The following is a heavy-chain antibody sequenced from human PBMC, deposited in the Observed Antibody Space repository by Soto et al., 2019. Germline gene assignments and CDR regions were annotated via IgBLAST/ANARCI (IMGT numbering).Heavy chain of an antibody. Sequence: VQLLESGGGLVQPGGSLRLSCAASGFTFSSYAISWVRQAPGQGLEWMGGIIPIFGTANYAQKFQGRVTITADESTSTAYMELSSLRSEDTAVYYCAKTSYYYDSSGHFDYWGQGTLVTVSS. CDR3: AKTSYYYDSSGHFDY. CDR1: GFTFSSYA. J-gene: IGHJ4*02. V-gene: IGHV1-69*01. D-gene: IGHD3-22*01. CDR2: IIPIFGTA.